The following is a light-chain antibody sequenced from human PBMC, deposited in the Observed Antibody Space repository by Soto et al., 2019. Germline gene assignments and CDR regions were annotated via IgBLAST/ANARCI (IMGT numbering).Light chain of an antibody. V-gene: IGKV3D-20*01. J-gene: IGKJ1*01. CDR1: QSGSAGY. CDR3: QQYGSSPGT. Sequence: IVLTQAPASLSLSPGERATLSCRARQSGSAGYLAWYQQKPGLAPRLLIYDASSRATGIPDRFSGSGSGTDFTLTISRLEPEDFAVYYCQQYGSSPGTFGQGTKVDIK. CDR2: DAS.